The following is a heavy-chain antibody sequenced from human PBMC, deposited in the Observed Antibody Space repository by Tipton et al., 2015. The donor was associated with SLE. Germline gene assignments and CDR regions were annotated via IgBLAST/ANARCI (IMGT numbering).Heavy chain of an antibody. V-gene: IGHV3-66*02. D-gene: IGHD7-27*01. CDR1: GFTVSSNY. Sequence: GSLRLSCAASGFTVSSNYLSWVRQAPRKGLEWVSVIYSGGSTYYTDSVKGRFTISRDNSKNTLYLQMNSLRGEDTAVYYCARHWGSGYYYMDVWGKGTTVTVSS. J-gene: IGHJ6*03. CDR2: IYSGGST. CDR3: ARHWGSGYYYMDV.